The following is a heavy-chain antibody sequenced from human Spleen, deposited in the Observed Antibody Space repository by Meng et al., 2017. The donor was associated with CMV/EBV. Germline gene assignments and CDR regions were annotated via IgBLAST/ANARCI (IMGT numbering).Heavy chain of an antibody. D-gene: IGHD5-24*01. CDR1: GFTFTSHA. V-gene: IGHV3-30-3*01. Sequence: SGFTFTSHATHWVRQAPGKGPEWVAVISHGGKTNYADSVKGRFTISRDNSKNTIYLQMSSLRADDTAIYYCATMNAMATHLRGYFQNWGLGTLVTVSS. CDR3: ATMNAMATHLRGYFQN. J-gene: IGHJ1*01. CDR2: ISHGGKT.